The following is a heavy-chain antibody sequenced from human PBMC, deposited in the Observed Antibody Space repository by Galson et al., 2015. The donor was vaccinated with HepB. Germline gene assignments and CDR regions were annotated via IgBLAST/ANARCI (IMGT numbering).Heavy chain of an antibody. Sequence: QSGAEVKKPGESLRISCKGSGYSFTSYWISWVRQMPGKGLEWMGRIDPSDSYTNYSPSFQGHVTISADKSISTAYLQWSSLKASDTAMYYCARGGGPVDTEDWFDPWGQGTLVTVSS. CDR1: GYSFTSYW. CDR3: ARGGGPVDTEDWFDP. D-gene: IGHD5-18*01. V-gene: IGHV5-10-1*01. J-gene: IGHJ5*02. CDR2: IDPSDSYT.